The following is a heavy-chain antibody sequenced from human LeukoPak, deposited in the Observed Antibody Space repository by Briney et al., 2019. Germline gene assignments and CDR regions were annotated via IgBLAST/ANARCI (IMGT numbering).Heavy chain of an antibody. J-gene: IGHJ4*02. CDR1: GFTFSSYW. D-gene: IGHD6-13*01. V-gene: IGHV3-7*05. CDR3: ARRGTSSSWAHFDY. CDR2: IKQDGSEK. Sequence: GGSLRLSCTASGFTFSSYWMTWVRQAPGKGLEWVAKIKQDGSEKYYVDSVKGRFTISRDNAKNSLYLQMNSLGAEDTAVYYCARRGTSSSWAHFDYWGQGTLVTVSS.